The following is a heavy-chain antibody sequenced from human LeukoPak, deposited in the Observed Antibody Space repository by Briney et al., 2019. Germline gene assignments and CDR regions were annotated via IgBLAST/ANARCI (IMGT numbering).Heavy chain of an antibody. V-gene: IGHV1-2*02. Sequence: GASVRVSCKASGYTFTDYYIHWVRQAPGHGLEWMGCITPNSDDTDYAQKFQGRVTMTRVTSINTAYMELTRLRSDDTAVYYCARSPALRYRTGAFDIWGQGTMVTVSS. J-gene: IGHJ3*02. CDR2: ITPNSDDT. CDR3: ARSPALRYRTGAFDI. D-gene: IGHD3-9*01. CDR1: GYTFTDYY.